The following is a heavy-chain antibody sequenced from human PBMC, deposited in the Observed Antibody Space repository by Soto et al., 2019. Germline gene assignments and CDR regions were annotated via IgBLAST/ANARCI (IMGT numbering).Heavy chain of an antibody. CDR3: ARIVVVVAATRGTNWFDP. D-gene: IGHD2-15*01. CDR1: GGSISSSSYY. CDR2: IYYSGST. Sequence: QLQLQESGPGLVKPSETLSLTCTVSGGSISSSSYYWGWIRQPPGKGLEWFGRIYYSGSTYYNPSLNSRVTISVDTSKNQFSLKLSSVTAADTALYYCARIVVVVAATRGTNWFDPWGQGTLVTVSS. J-gene: IGHJ5*02. V-gene: IGHV4-39*01.